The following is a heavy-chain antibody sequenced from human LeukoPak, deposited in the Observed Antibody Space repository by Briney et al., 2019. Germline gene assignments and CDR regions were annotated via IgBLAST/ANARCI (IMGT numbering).Heavy chain of an antibody. J-gene: IGHJ4*02. CDR1: GFTFSSYA. Sequence: GGSPRLSCAASGFTFSSYAMNWVRQAPGKGLEWVSVISGSGGSTYYADSVKGRFTISRDNSKNTLYLQMSSLRDEDTAVYFCAKDRIAARNNFDYWGQGTLVTVSS. V-gene: IGHV3-23*01. CDR2: ISGSGGST. D-gene: IGHD6-6*01. CDR3: AKDRIAARNNFDY.